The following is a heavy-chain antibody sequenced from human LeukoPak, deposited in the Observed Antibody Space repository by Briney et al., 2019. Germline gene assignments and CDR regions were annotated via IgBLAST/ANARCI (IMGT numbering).Heavy chain of an antibody. D-gene: IGHD6-19*01. V-gene: IGHV3-64*02. Sequence: PGGSLRLSCSASGFTFSSYGMHWVRQAPGKGLEYVSGVSSNGGRTYYADSVKGRFTVSRDNSKNTLYLQMGSLRAEDMAVYYCARGSGWSSYYGMDVWGQGTTVTVSS. CDR1: GFTFSSYG. CDR3: ARGSGWSSYYGMDV. CDR2: VSSNGGRT. J-gene: IGHJ6*02.